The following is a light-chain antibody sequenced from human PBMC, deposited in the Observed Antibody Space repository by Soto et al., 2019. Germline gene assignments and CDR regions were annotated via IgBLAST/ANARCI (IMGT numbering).Light chain of an antibody. CDR2: AAS. CDR1: QSISNY. V-gene: IGKV1-39*01. Sequence: DIQMTQSPSSLSASVGDRVTITCRASQSISNYLNWYQQKPGKAPKFLIYAASSLQSGVPSRFSGRGSGTDVTLTISSLQPEEFAISYCQQSYSTPLTFGGGTKVEIK. CDR3: QQSYSTPLT. J-gene: IGKJ4*01.